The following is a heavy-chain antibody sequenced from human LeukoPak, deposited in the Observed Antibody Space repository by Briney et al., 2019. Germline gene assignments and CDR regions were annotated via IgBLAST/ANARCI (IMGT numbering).Heavy chain of an antibody. J-gene: IGHJ4*02. CDR2: INHSGST. V-gene: IGHV4-34*01. CDR1: GGSFSGYY. D-gene: IGHD6-13*01. CDR3: ASQAAAGNLGY. Sequence: SETLSLTYAVYGGSFSGYYWSWIRQPPGKGLEWIGEINHSGSTYYNPSLKSRVTISVDTSKNQFSLKLSSVTAADTAVYYCASQAAAGNLGYWGQGTLVTVSS.